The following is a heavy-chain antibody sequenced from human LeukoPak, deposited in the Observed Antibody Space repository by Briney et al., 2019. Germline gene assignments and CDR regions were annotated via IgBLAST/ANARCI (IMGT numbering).Heavy chain of an antibody. CDR1: GYTFSGYY. D-gene: IGHD2-15*01. J-gene: IGHJ4*02. Sequence: ASVKVSCKASGYTFSGYYIHWVRQAPRQGLEWIGWINPASGDTDYAQKFQGRVTRTRDTSVSTTYMDLTVLRSDDWAMYSCARATGYCNGGRGYGAGYWGQGTLVTVSS. V-gene: IGHV1-2*02. CDR3: ARATGYCNGGRGYGAGY. CDR2: INPASGDT.